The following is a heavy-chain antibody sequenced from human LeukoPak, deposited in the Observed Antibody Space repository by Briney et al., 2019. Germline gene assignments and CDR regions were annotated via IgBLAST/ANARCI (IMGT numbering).Heavy chain of an antibody. D-gene: IGHD1-26*01. CDR1: GFTFSSYS. Sequence: KTGGSLRLSCAASGFTFSSYSMNWVRQAPGKGLEWVSSISSSSSYIYYADSVKGRFTISRDNAKNSLYLQMNSLRAEDTAVYYCARAISGSSAGYYYYYMDVWGKGTTVTISS. CDR2: ISSSSSYI. J-gene: IGHJ6*03. V-gene: IGHV3-21*01. CDR3: ARAISGSSAGYYYYYMDV.